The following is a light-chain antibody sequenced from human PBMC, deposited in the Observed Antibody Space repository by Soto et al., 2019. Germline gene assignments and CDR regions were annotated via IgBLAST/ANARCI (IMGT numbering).Light chain of an antibody. J-gene: IGKJ2*01. CDR3: QQYGSSPPYT. V-gene: IGKV3-20*01. CDR2: GAS. CDR1: HGVSSSN. Sequence: EIVLTQAPGTLSLSPGERATLSCRASHGVSSSNLAWYQQKPGQAPRLLIYGASSKATGIPDRFSGSGSGTDFTLTISRLEPEDFAVYYCQQYGSSPPYTFGQGTEQEIK.